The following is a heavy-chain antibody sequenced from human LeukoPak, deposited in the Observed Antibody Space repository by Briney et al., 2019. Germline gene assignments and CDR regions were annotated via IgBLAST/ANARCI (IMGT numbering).Heavy chain of an antibody. V-gene: IGHV1-69*05. CDR3: AASYYYDSSGYFSEAFDI. Sequence: SVKVSCKASGGTFSSYAISWVRQAPGQGLEWMGGIIPTFGTANYAQKFQGGVTITTDESTSTAYMELSSLRSEDTAVYYCAASYYYDSSGYFSEAFDIWGQGTMVTVSS. CDR2: IIPTFGTA. D-gene: IGHD3-22*01. CDR1: GGTFSSYA. J-gene: IGHJ3*02.